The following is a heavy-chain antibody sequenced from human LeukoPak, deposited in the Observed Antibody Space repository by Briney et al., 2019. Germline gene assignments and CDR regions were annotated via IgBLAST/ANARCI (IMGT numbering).Heavy chain of an antibody. V-gene: IGHV4-61*02. CDR2: IYTSGST. CDR3: ARAMITFGGVIVIDY. Sequence: PSETLSLTCTVSGGSISSGSYYWSWIRQPAGKGLEWIGRIYTSGSTNYNPSLKSRVTISVDTSKNQFSLKLSSVTAADTAVYYCARAMITFGGVIVIDYWGQGTLVTVSS. D-gene: IGHD3-16*02. CDR1: GGSISSGSYY. J-gene: IGHJ4*02.